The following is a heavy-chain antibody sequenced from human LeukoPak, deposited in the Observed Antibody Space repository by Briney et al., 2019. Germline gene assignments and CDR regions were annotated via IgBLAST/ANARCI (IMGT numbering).Heavy chain of an antibody. V-gene: IGHV3-23*01. CDR1: GFTLSSYA. CDR2: ICASGGST. D-gene: IGHD3-10*01. J-gene: IGHJ4*02. Sequence: GGSLRLSCAASGFTLSSYAMSWVRQAPGKGLEWVSAICASGGSTYYADSVKGRFTISRDTSKNTLYLQMNSLRAEDTAVYYCARLPGNDPIYYFDYWGQGTLVTVSS. CDR3: ARLPGNDPIYYFDY.